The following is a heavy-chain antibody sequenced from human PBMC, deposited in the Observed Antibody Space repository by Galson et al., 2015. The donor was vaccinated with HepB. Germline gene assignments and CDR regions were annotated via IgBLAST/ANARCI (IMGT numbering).Heavy chain of an antibody. Sequence: SLRLSCAASGFTFSYYAMHWVRQAPGKGLEWVADISHAGRNKYYADSVKGRFTVSRDNSKNILYLQMNSLKPEDTAVYYCADEGQSCNSVNGIDPWGQGTLVTVSS. V-gene: IGHV3-30*01. D-gene: IGHD2/OR15-2a*01. CDR3: ADEGQSCNSVNGIDP. CDR2: ISHAGRNK. J-gene: IGHJ5*02. CDR1: GFTFSYYA.